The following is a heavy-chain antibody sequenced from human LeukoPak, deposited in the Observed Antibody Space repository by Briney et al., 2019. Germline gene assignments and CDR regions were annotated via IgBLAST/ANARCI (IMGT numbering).Heavy chain of an antibody. D-gene: IGHD6-19*01. Sequence: HXXRQAPGKGLEWVAAISHDGINTYSGDSVKGRFTISRDNSKNTLFLPMTSLRPEDTAMYYCAKDAGQWQNWNWFAPWGQGTLVXVS. CDR3: AKDAGQWQNWNWFAP. J-gene: IGHJ5*02. V-gene: IGHV3-30*18. CDR2: ISHDGINT.